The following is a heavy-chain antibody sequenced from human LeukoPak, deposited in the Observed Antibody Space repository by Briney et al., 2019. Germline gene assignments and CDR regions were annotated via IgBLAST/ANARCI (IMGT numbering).Heavy chain of an antibody. D-gene: IGHD3-22*01. V-gene: IGHV3-49*04. Sequence: GGSLRLSCTASGFTFGDYAMSWVRQAPGKGLEWVGFIRGKAYGGTTEYAASVKGRFAISRDDSKSIAYLQMNSLKTEDTAVYYCTSALTYYYDSSGYYPPYYYYMDVWGKGTTVTVSS. J-gene: IGHJ6*03. CDR1: GFTFGDYA. CDR2: IRGKAYGGTT. CDR3: TSALTYYYDSSGYYPPYYYYMDV.